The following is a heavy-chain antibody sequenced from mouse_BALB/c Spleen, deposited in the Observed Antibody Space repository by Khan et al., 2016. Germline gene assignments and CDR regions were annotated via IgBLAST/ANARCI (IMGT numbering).Heavy chain of an antibody. V-gene: IGHV1-7*01. D-gene: IGHD1-1*01. Sequence: QVQLQQSGAELAKPGASVKMSCKASGYTFTSYWMHWVKQRPGQGLEWIGYINPITGYTEYNQKFKDKATLTADKSSSTAYMQLSSLTSEDSAVYYCASYGSSYYFDYWGQGTTLTVSS. CDR3: ASYGSSYYFDY. J-gene: IGHJ2*01. CDR2: INPITGYT. CDR1: GYTFTSYW.